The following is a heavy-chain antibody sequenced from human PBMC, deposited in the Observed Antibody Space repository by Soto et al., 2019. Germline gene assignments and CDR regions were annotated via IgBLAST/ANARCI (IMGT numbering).Heavy chain of an antibody. CDR3: ARMRGLGEISPYLDY. CDR1: GGSISDYQ. CDR2: IYYSART. Sequence: QVQLQESGPGLVKPSETLSLPCSISGGSISDYQWNWIRQPPGKGLEWIGYIYYSARTNYNPSIKSRLTISLDPSTRQFSLMLRSVTAADTAVYYCARMRGLGEISPYLDYWGQGARVTVSS. V-gene: IGHV4-59*01. J-gene: IGHJ4*02. D-gene: IGHD3-16*01.